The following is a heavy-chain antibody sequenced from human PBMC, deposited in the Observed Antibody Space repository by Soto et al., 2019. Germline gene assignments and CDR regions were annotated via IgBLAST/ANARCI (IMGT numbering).Heavy chain of an antibody. CDR1: GFTFGDYA. Sequence: PGGSLRLSCTASGFTFGDYAMSWVRQAPGKGLEWVGFIRSKAYGGTTEYAASVKGRFTISRDDSKSIAYLQMNSLKTEDTAVYYCTRRGGAALRWGQGTLVT. CDR2: IRSKAYGGTT. V-gene: IGHV3-49*04. D-gene: IGHD6-6*01. CDR3: TRRGGAALR. J-gene: IGHJ4*02.